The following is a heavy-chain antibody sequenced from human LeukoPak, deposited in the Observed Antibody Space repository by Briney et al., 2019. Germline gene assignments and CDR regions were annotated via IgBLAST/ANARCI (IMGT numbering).Heavy chain of an antibody. V-gene: IGHV1-2*02. J-gene: IGHJ5*02. CDR1: GYTFTGYY. Sequence: ASVKVSCKASGYTFTGYYMHRVRQAPGQGLEWMGWINPNSGGTNYAQKFQGRVTMTRDTSISTAYMELSRLRSDDTAVYYCARDHGYYDSSGSNWFDPWGQGTLVTVSS. CDR2: INPNSGGT. CDR3: ARDHGYYDSSGSNWFDP. D-gene: IGHD3-22*01.